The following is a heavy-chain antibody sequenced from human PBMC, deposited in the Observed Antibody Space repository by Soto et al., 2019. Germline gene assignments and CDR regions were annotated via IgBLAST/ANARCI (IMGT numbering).Heavy chain of an antibody. V-gene: IGHV1-46*01. CDR1: GYTLIMYY. J-gene: IGHJ4*02. CDR2: INPSSGST. CDR3: ARSPYSSGYYYAIDY. D-gene: IGHD3-22*01. Sequence: ASVKVSCKASGYTLIMYYIHWMRQAPGQGLEWMGLINPSSGSTTYAQKFQGRVTMTRDTSTSTVYMDLSSLRSEDTAVYYCARSPYSSGYYYAIDYWGQGTQVTV.